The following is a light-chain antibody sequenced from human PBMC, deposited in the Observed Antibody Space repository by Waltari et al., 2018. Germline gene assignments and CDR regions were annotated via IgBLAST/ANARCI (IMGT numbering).Light chain of an antibody. CDR3: LQRSNWPPT. CDR1: QSVSNS. V-gene: IGKV3-11*01. CDR2: NAL. J-gene: IGKJ4*01. Sequence: EIILTQSPATLSLSPGARSTLSSRASQSVSNSLSWYQQKPGQAPRLLIYNALTRDNGIPARCSGSGSGTDFTLTIGSLEPEDFAVYFCLQRSNWPPTFGGGTTVEI.